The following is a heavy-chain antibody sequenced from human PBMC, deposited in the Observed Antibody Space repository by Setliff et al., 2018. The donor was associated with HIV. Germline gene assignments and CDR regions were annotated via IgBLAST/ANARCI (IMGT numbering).Heavy chain of an antibody. CDR3: ARIGSGWSVGWFDP. V-gene: IGHV4-38-2*02. D-gene: IGHD6-13*01. CDR2: IDASANT. CDR1: GSSISSNYY. J-gene: IGHJ5*02. Sequence: SETLSLTCTVSGSSISSNYYWAWIRQAPGKGLEWIGCIDASANTYYIPSLKSRTTISIDTSKNQLSLKLRSVTAADTAVYYCARIGSGWSVGWFDPWGQGTLVTVSS.